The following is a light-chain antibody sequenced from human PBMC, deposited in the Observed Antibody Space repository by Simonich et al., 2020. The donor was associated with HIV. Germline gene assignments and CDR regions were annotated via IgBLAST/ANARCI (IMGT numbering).Light chain of an antibody. CDR2: LGS. CDR3: MQALQTPFT. J-gene: IGKJ3*01. V-gene: IGKV2-28*01. Sequence: DMVMTQSPLSLPATPGEPASISFRSSLSLLLSNGYNYLDWYLQMPGQSPHLLIYLGSNRASGVPDRFSGSGSGTDFTLQISRVEAEDVGVYYCMQALQTPFTFGPGTKVDIK. CDR1: LSLLLSNGYNY.